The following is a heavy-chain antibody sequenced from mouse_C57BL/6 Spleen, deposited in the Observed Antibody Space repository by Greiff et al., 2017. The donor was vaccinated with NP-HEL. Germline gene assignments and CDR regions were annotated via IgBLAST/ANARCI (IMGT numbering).Heavy chain of an antibody. J-gene: IGHJ4*01. D-gene: IGHD2-14*01. CDR1: GYSITSGYY. Sequence: VQLKESGPGLVKPSQSLSLTCSVTGYSITSGYYWNWIRQFPGNKLEWMGYISYDGSNNYNPSLKNRISITRDTSKNQFFLKLNSVTTEDTATYYCARGIYRDAMDYWGQGTSVTVSS. V-gene: IGHV3-6*01. CDR2: ISYDGSN. CDR3: ARGIYRDAMDY.